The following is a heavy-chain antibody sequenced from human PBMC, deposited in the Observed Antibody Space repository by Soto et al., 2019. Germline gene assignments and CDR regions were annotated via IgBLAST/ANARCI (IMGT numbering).Heavy chain of an antibody. CDR1: RFTFSTYE. CDR2: ISSSGNTV. V-gene: IGHV3-48*03. D-gene: IGHD2-2*01. Sequence: PGGSLRLSCAASRFTFSTYEMNWVRQAPGKGLAWVSYISSSGNTVYYADSVKGRFTISRDNTRNSLYLQMNSLRDEDTALYYCVRYCSTTLCNGVATRTFDYWCQGTLVTVSS. J-gene: IGHJ4*02. CDR3: VRYCSTTLCNGVATRTFDY.